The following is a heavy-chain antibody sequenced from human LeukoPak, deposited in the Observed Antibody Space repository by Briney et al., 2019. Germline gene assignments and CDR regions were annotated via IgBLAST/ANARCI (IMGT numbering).Heavy chain of an antibody. V-gene: IGHV4-59*12. CDR3: ARDGPKKGGEYCSSTSCPNWFDP. CDR1: GGSISSYY. D-gene: IGHD2-2*01. Sequence: SETLSLTCTVSGGSISSYYWSWIRQPPGKGLEWIGEINHSGSTNYNPSLKSRVTISVDTSKNQFSLKLSSVTAADTAVYYCARDGPKKGGEYCSSTSCPNWFDPWGQGTLVTVSS. J-gene: IGHJ5*02. CDR2: INHSGST.